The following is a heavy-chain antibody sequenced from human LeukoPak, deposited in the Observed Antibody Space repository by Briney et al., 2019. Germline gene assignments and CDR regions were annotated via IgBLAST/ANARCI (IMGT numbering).Heavy chain of an antibody. V-gene: IGHV4-61*08. Sequence: SETLSLTCTVSGYSISSGDYWGWIRQPPGKGLEWIGYIYYSGSTNYNPSLKSRVTISVDTSKNQFSLKLSSVTAADTAVYYCARDRAYSYGLDYWGQGTLVTVSS. CDR3: ARDRAYSYGLDY. D-gene: IGHD5-18*01. CDR2: IYYSGST. CDR1: GYSISSGDY. J-gene: IGHJ4*02.